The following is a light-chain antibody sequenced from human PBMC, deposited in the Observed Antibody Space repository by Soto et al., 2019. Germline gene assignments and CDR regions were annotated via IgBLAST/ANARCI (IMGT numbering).Light chain of an antibody. V-gene: IGKV1-27*01. CDR2: AAS. CDR1: QGISSY. CDR3: QKYDSASSPT. Sequence: DIQMTQSPSSLSASVGDRVTVTCRASQGISSYLAWYQQKPGKVPKLLIFAASTLQPGVPSRFSGSGSGTDFTLTIRSLQLEDVATYYCQKYDSASSPTFGGGTKVEIK. J-gene: IGKJ4*01.